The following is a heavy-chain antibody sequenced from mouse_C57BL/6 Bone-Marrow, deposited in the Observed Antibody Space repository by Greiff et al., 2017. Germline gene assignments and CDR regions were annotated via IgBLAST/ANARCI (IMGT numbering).Heavy chain of an antibody. CDR3: ARKGGGLDY. CDR2: IWTGGGT. CDR1: GFSLTSYA. Sequence: VKLMESGPGLVTPSQSLSITCTVSGFSLTSYAISWVRQPPGKGLEWLGVIWTGGGTTYNSALKSRLSISKDNSKSQFFLKMNSLQTDDTSRYFSARKGGGLDYWGQGTTLTVSS. V-gene: IGHV2-9-1*01. J-gene: IGHJ2*01.